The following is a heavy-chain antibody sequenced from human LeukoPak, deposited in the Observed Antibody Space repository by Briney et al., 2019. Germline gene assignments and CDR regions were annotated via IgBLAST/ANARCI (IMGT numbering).Heavy chain of an antibody. Sequence: SETLSLTCTVSGGSISSGDYYWSWIRQPPGKGLEWIGYIYYSGSTYYNPSLKSRVTISVDTSKNQFSLKRSSVTAADTAVYYCARQGIAARSLFDYWGQGTLVTVSS. V-gene: IGHV4-30-4*08. CDR1: GGSISSGDYY. CDR3: ARQGIAARSLFDY. J-gene: IGHJ4*02. CDR2: IYYSGST. D-gene: IGHD6-6*01.